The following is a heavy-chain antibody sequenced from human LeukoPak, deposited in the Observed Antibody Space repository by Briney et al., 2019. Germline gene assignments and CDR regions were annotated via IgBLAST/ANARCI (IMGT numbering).Heavy chain of an antibody. J-gene: IGHJ3*02. CDR1: GYTFTGYY. V-gene: IGHV1-2*06. D-gene: IGHD2-15*01. Sequence: ASVKVSCKASGYTFTGYYMHWVRQAPGQGLEWMGRINPNSGGTNYAQKFQGRVTMTRDTSISTAYMELSRLRSDDTAVYYCARERGYCSDGSCPGAFDIWGQGTMVTVSS. CDR2: INPNSGGT. CDR3: ARERGYCSDGSCPGAFDI.